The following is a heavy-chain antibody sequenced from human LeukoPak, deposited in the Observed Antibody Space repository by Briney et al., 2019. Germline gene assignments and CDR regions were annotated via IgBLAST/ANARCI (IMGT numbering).Heavy chain of an antibody. CDR1: GFTVSSNY. CDR2: ISSGGST. J-gene: IGHJ5*02. CDR3: ARDRRETMTTFGGVMTAGWFDP. Sequence: GGSLRLSCAASGFTVSSNYMSWVRQTPGKGLEWVSIISSGGSTYYADSVKGRFTISRDNSKNTLYLQMNSLRAEDTAVYYCARDRRETMTTFGGVMTAGWFDPGGQGTLVTVSS. V-gene: IGHV3-66*01. D-gene: IGHD3-16*01.